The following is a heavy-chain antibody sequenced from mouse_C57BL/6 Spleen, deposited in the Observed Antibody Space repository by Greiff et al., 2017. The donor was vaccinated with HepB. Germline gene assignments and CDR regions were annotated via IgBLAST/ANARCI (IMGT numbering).Heavy chain of an antibody. CDR2: IYPGDGDT. Sequence: VQLQQSGPELVKPGASVKISCKASGYAFSSSWMNWVKQRPGKGLEWIGRIYPGDGDTNYNGKFKGKATLTADKSSSTAYMQLSSLTSEDSAVYFCARGGDYYGSSYPWYFGVWGTVTTVTVAS. CDR1: GYAFSSSW. J-gene: IGHJ1*03. D-gene: IGHD1-1*01. CDR3: ARGGDYYGSSYPWYFGV. V-gene: IGHV1-82*01.